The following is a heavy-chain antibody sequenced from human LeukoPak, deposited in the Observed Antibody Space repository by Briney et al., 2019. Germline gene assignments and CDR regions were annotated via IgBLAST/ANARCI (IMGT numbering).Heavy chain of an antibody. CDR1: GYTFTNYY. D-gene: IGHD2-21*01. V-gene: IGHV1-46*01. J-gene: IGHJ4*02. CDR2: INPTGTGT. Sequence: ASVKVSCKASGYTFTNYYMHWVRQAPGQGLEWMGLINPTGTGTNYAQTFRGRVTMTRDTSTTTVYMELSSLTSEDTAVYYCAREEYGGYFDYWGQGTLVTVSS. CDR3: AREEYGGYFDY.